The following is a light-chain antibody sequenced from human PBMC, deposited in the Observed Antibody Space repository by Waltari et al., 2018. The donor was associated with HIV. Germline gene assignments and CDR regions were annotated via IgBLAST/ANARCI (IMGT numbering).Light chain of an antibody. Sequence: TVLTQSPATLSLSPGDRATLSCRARPRVANSFLAWYQHRPGQAPRLLIHGASIRATGIPARFSGSGSETEFTLTISNLQSEDFAVYYCQQHSNWPLSITFGQGTRLQIK. CDR2: GAS. CDR1: PRVANS. V-gene: IGKV3-15*01. J-gene: IGKJ5*01. CDR3: QQHSNWPLSIT.